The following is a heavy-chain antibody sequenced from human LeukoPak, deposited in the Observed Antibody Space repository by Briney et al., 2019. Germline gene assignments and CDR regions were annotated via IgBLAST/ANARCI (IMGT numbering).Heavy chain of an antibody. CDR1: GFTFNGYW. Sequence: PGGSLRLSCAASGFTFNGYWMHWVRQAPGKGLVWVSPINSDGSSTIYADSVKGRFTISRDNAKKTLFLQMNSLTAEDTAVYYCAREGGGHCSGGSCDYYYYGMDVWGQGTTVTVSS. D-gene: IGHD2-15*01. V-gene: IGHV3-74*01. J-gene: IGHJ6*02. CDR2: INSDGSST. CDR3: AREGGGHCSGGSCDYYYYGMDV.